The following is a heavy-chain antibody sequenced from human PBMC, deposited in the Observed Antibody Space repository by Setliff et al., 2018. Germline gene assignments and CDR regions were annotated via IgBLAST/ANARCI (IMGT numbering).Heavy chain of an antibody. CDR2: ISAYNGKT. CDR3: LRLVRYCTKIACQATSGDEV. V-gene: IGHV1-18*01. D-gene: IGHD2-8*01. J-gene: IGHJ4*02. Sequence: ASVKVSCKASGYTLSNSILSWVRQAPGQGLEWMGWISAYNGKTYFAQKFQDRITLTTDTSTNTGYLELRGLRADDTAVYYCLRLVRYCTKIACQATSGDEVWGLGTLVTVSS. CDR1: GYTLSNSI.